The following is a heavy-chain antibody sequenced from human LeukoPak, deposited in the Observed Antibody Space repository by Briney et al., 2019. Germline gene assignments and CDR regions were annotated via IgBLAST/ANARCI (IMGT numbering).Heavy chain of an antibody. V-gene: IGHV3-48*03. CDR1: GFTFSNYE. CDR2: ISRSSSSI. D-gene: IGHD2-15*01. Sequence: GGSLRLSCAASGFTFSNYEMNWVRQAPGKGLEWVSCISRSSSSIYYADSVKGRFTISRDNAKNSLYLQMNSLRAEDTAFYYCARDCSGASCYAPGPGAFDIWGQGTMVTVSS. J-gene: IGHJ3*02. CDR3: ARDCSGASCYAPGPGAFDI.